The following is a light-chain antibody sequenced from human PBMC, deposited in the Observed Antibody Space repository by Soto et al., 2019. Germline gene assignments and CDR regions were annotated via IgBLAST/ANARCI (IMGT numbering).Light chain of an antibody. J-gene: IGKJ1*01. Sequence: EIVLTQSPGSLSLSPGEGATLSCRARQTVSSTFFAWYQQRPGQAPRLLMYGASSRATGIPERFSGSGSGTDFTLTISRLEPEDFAVYYCQQFDSSVTFGQGTKVEIK. CDR2: GAS. CDR1: QTVSSTF. V-gene: IGKV3-20*01. CDR3: QQFDSSVT.